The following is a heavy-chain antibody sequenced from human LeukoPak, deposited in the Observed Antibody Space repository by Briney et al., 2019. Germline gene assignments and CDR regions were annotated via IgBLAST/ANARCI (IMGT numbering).Heavy chain of an antibody. CDR2: ISGSGGST. Sequence: GGSLRLSCAASGFTFSSYAMSWVRQAPGKGLEWVSAISGSGGSTYYADSVKGRFTISRDNSKNTLYLQMNSLRAEDTAVYYRAKSPLIWGSYLLGDYWGQGTLVTVSS. CDR3: AKSPLIWGSYLLGDY. CDR1: GFTFSSYA. V-gene: IGHV3-23*01. J-gene: IGHJ4*02. D-gene: IGHD3-16*02.